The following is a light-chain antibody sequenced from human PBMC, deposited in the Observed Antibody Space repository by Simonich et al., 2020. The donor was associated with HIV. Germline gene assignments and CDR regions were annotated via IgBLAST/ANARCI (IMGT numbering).Light chain of an antibody. J-gene: IGKJ2*01. Sequence: EIVMTQSPDSLAVSLGERATINCKSSQSILYSSNNKNYLAWYQQKPGQPPKLLIYWTSTRESGCPDRFSGSGSGTDFTLTITSLQADDVAIYYCQQYYSTPHTFGQGTKLEIK. CDR3: QQYYSTPHT. CDR1: QSILYSSNNKNY. CDR2: WTS. V-gene: IGKV4-1*01.